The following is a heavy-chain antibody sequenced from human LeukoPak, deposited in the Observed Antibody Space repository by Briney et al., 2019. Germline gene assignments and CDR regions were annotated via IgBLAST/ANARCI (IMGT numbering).Heavy chain of an antibody. CDR1: GGSISSSSYY. CDR3: AGRYSYGYSAFDI. J-gene: IGHJ3*02. V-gene: IGHV4-61*05. CDR2: INYSGST. Sequence: PSETLSLTCTVSGGSISSSSYYWGWIRQPPGKGLEWIGYINYSGSTNYNPSLKSRVTISVDTSKNQFSLKLSSVTAADTAVYYCAGRYSYGYSAFDIWGQGTMVTVSS. D-gene: IGHD5-18*01.